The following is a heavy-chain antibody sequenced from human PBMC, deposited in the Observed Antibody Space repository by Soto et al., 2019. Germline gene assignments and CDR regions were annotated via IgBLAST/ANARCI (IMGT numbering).Heavy chain of an antibody. CDR1: GFTFRSYT. CDR3: ARDFLDTVFEY. CDR2: ISYDGSDK. J-gene: IGHJ4*02. D-gene: IGHD4-17*01. V-gene: IGHV3-30-3*01. Sequence: QVQLVESGGGVVQPGRSLRRSCAASGFTFRSYTMHWVRQAPGKGLEWMAVISYDGSDKYYAGSVKGRFTISRDNSKNTLYLQMNSVRAEDTAVYYCARDFLDTVFEYWGQGSMVTDSS.